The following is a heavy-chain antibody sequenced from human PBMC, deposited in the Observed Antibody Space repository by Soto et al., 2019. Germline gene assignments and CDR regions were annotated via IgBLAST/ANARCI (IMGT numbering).Heavy chain of an antibody. CDR1: GGFVTSGSYY. J-gene: IGHJ3*02. CDR2: MSHSGGT. CDR3: ARVERGTATTVVDAFDI. Sequence: QVQLQQWGAGLLKPSETLSLTCAVYGGFVTSGSYYWSWIRQPPGKGLEWIGEMSHSGGTHFNPSLKSPLTISVGTSKNHFTLKMSSVTPAATALYYCARVERGTATTVVDAFDIWGPGTMVTFSS. D-gene: IGHD1-1*01. V-gene: IGHV4-34*01.